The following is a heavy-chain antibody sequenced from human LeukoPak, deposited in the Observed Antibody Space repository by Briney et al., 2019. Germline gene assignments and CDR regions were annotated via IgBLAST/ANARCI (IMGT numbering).Heavy chain of an antibody. J-gene: IGHJ6*02. CDR3: ARSYRADYYYGMDV. D-gene: IGHD1-14*01. CDR2: IWYDGSNK. Sequence: GGSLRLSCAASGISFSAHGMHWVRQAPGKGLEWVAVIWYDGSNKYYADSVKGRFTISRDNSKNTLYLQMNSLRAEDTAVYYCARSYRADYYYGMDVWGQGTTVTVSS. V-gene: IGHV3-33*01. CDR1: GISFSAHG.